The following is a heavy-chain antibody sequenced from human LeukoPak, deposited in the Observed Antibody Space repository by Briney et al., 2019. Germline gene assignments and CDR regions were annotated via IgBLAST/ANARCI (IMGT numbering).Heavy chain of an antibody. J-gene: IGHJ3*02. CDR2: FYYSGST. CDR1: GVSISSGGYY. Sequence: SQTLSLTCTVSGVSISSGGYYWSWIRQHPGKGLEWIGFFYYSGSTYYNPSLKSRLTISIDTSENQFSLKVSSVTAADTAVYYCARGSPGDAFDIWGQGTLITVSS. V-gene: IGHV4-31*03. CDR3: ARGSPGDAFDI.